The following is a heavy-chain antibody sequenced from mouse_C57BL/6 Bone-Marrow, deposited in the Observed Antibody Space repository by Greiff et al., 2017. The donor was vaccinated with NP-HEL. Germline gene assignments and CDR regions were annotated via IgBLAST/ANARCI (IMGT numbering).Heavy chain of an antibody. J-gene: IGHJ4*01. CDR2: IDPSDSYT. Sequence: QVQLQQPGAELVKPGASVKLSCKASGYTFTSYWMQWVKQRPGQGLEWIGEIDPSDSYTNYNQKFKSKATLTVDTSSSTPYMQLSSLTSEDSAVYYCARLLLRGGDYWGQGTSVTVSS. D-gene: IGHD1-1*01. CDR3: ARLLLRGGDY. CDR1: GYTFTSYW. V-gene: IGHV1-50*01.